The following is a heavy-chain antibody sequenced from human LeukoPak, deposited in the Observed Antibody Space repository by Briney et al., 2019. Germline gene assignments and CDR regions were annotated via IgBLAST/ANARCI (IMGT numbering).Heavy chain of an antibody. D-gene: IGHD2-15*01. J-gene: IGHJ6*03. CDR2: IKQDGSEK. Sequence: PGGSLRLSCAAAGFTFSNFWMSWVRQVPGKGLEWVANIKQDGSEKNYVDSVKGRFTISRDNSKNTLYLQMNSLRAEDTAIYYCAKNGDRGAYCSGGSCYPYYYYNMDVWGKGTTVTISS. V-gene: IGHV3-7*03. CDR3: AKNGDRGAYCSGGSCYPYYYYNMDV. CDR1: GFTFSNFW.